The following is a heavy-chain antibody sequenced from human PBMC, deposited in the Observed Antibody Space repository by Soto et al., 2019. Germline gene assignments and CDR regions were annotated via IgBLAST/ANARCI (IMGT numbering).Heavy chain of an antibody. J-gene: IGHJ5*02. CDR1: GYTFTSYA. V-gene: IGHV1-3*01. CDR2: INAGNGNT. CDR3: ARAAVGYCISTSCYALRGSNWFDP. Sequence: ASVKVSCKASGYTFTSYAMHWVRQAPGQRLEWMGWINAGNGNTKYSQKFQGRVTITRDTSASTAYMELSSLRSEDTAVYYCARAAVGYCISTSCYALRGSNWFDPWGRG. D-gene: IGHD2-2*01.